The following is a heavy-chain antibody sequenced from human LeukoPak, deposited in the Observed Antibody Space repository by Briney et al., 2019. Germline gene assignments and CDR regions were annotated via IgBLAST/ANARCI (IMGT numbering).Heavy chain of an antibody. CDR1: GFTFSSYW. Sequence: GGSLRLSCAASGFTFSSYWMHWVRQVPGKGLVWVSRINSDGTTTSYADSVKGRFTVSRDNVKNTLYLQMNSLRAEDMAMYYCARATGSYYSLGYWGQGTLVTVSS. D-gene: IGHD1-26*01. CDR2: INSDGTTT. CDR3: ARATGSYYSLGY. V-gene: IGHV3-74*01. J-gene: IGHJ4*02.